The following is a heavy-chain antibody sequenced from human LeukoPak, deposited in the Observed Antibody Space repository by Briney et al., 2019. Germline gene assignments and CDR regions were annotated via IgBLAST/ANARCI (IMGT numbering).Heavy chain of an antibody. D-gene: IGHD5-18*01. Sequence: ASVKVSCKASGYTFTSHYMQWVRQAPGQGLEWMGRINPSGGSPRYAQKFQGRATMTRDTYTSTDYMELSSLRSEDTAVYFCARGGMGIQLWPFDYWGQGTPVTVSS. CDR1: GYTFTSHY. J-gene: IGHJ4*02. CDR2: INPSGGSP. CDR3: ARGGMGIQLWPFDY. V-gene: IGHV1-46*01.